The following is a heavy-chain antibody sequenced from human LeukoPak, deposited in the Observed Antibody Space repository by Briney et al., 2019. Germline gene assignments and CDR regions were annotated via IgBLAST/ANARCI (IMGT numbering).Heavy chain of an antibody. J-gene: IGHJ4*02. D-gene: IGHD1-26*01. CDR2: ISSSSSYI. CDR1: GFTFSSYS. V-gene: IGHV3-21*04. CDR3: AKGGGSYYVAFDY. Sequence: GESLRLSCAASGFTFSSYSMNWVRQAPGKGLEWVSSISSSSSYIYYADSVKGRFTISRDNSKNTLYLQMNSLRAEDTAVYYCAKGGGSYYVAFDYWGQGTLVTVSS.